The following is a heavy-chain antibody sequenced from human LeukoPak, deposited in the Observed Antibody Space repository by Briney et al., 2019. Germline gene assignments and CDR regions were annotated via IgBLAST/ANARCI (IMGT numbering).Heavy chain of an antibody. J-gene: IGHJ4*02. CDR1: GFTFSGYG. CDR3: AKDPRVEAAAPDY. Sequence: GRSLRLSCAASGFTFSGYGMHWVRRAPGKGLEWVAVISYDGNNKYYVDSVKGRFTISRDNSKNTMSLQMNSLRVEDTAVYYCAKDPRVEAAAPDYWGQGTLVTVSS. V-gene: IGHV3-30*18. CDR2: ISYDGNNK. D-gene: IGHD6-25*01.